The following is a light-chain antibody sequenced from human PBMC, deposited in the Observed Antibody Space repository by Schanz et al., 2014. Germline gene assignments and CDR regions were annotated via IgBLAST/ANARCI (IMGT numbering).Light chain of an antibody. CDR3: QQRSNWPPIT. V-gene: IGKV3D-20*02. J-gene: IGKJ5*01. Sequence: EIVLTQSPGTLSLSPGERATLSCRASQSVARSYLAWYQQKPGQAPRLLIYGAYSRAAGIPDRFSGSGSGTDFTLTISRLEPEDFAVYYCQQRSNWPPITFGQGTRLEIK. CDR1: QSVARSY. CDR2: GAY.